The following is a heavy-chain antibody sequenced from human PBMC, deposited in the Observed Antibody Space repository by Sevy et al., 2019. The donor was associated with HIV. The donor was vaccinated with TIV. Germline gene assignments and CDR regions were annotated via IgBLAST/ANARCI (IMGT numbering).Heavy chain of an antibody. V-gene: IGHV4-61*01. Sequence: SETLSLTCTVSGGSVSSGSYYWSWIRQPPGKGLEWIGYIYYSGSTNYNTSLKSRVTISVDTSKNQFSLKLSSVTAADTAVYYCARDPIAVALYYYYYGMDVWGQGTPVTVSS. J-gene: IGHJ6*02. CDR1: GGSVSSGSYY. D-gene: IGHD6-19*01. CDR3: ARDPIAVALYYYYYGMDV. CDR2: IYYSGST.